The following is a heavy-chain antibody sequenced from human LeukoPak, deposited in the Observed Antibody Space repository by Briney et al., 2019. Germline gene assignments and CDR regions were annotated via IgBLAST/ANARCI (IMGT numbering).Heavy chain of an antibody. J-gene: IGHJ4*02. Sequence: GGSLGLSCAASGFTFSSYWMHWVRQAPGKGLVWVSLIISDGSSASYADSVKGRFTISRDNAKNTLYLQMNSLRAEDTAVYYCARDTGYSINYWGQGTLVTVSS. CDR1: GFTFSSYW. CDR2: IISDGSSA. D-gene: IGHD6-13*01. V-gene: IGHV3-74*01. CDR3: ARDTGYSINY.